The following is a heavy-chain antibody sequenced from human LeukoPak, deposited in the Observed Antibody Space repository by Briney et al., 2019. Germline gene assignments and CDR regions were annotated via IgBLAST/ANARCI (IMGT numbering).Heavy chain of an antibody. CDR1: GFTFSSYA. Sequence: GGSLRFSCVASGFTFSSYAVSWVRQAPGKGLEWVSSISGSGGSTYSADSVKGRFTISRDNSKNTLYLQMNSLRAEDTALYYCAKDRSCTNDICHGDFDYWGQGTLVTVSS. V-gene: IGHV3-23*01. J-gene: IGHJ4*02. D-gene: IGHD2-8*01. CDR2: ISGSGGST. CDR3: AKDRSCTNDICHGDFDY.